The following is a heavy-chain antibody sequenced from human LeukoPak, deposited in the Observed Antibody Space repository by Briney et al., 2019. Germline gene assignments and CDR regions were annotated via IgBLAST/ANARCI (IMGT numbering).Heavy chain of an antibody. CDR2: ISGSRGST. V-gene: IGHV3-23*01. CDR1: GFTFSSYA. J-gene: IGHJ3*02. D-gene: IGHD3-22*01. CDR3: AKDNFDSSGTQYDAFDT. Sequence: GGSPRLSCAASGFTFSSYAMSWVRQAPGKGLEWVSAISGSRGSTYYADSVKGRFTISRDISKNTLYLQMNSLRAEDTAVYYCAKDNFDSSGTQYDAFDTWGQGTMVTVSS.